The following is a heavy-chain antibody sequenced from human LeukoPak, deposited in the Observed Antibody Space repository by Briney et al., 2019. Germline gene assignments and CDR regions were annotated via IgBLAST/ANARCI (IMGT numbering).Heavy chain of an antibody. CDR1: GGSISSGGYY. Sequence: SQTLSLTCTVSGGSISSGGYYWSWIRQHPGKGLEWIGYIYYSGSTYYNPSLKSRVTISVDTSKNQFSLKLSSVTAADTAVYYCARGLGYCSGGSCYALSDYYGMDVWGQGTTVAVSS. V-gene: IGHV4-31*03. D-gene: IGHD2-15*01. CDR3: ARGLGYCSGGSCYALSDYYGMDV. CDR2: IYYSGST. J-gene: IGHJ6*02.